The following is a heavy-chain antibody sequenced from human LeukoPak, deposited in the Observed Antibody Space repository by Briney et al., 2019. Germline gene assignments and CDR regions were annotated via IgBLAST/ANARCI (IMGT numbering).Heavy chain of an antibody. CDR1: GFAFSSHW. CDR3: ARGNDYWSGYIDY. J-gene: IGHJ4*02. Sequence: GGSLRLSCAASGFAFSSHWMHWVRHAPGKGLVWVSHVKNDGSSTNYADSVRGRSTISRDNAKNTLYLQMNSLRAEDTAVYYCARGNDYWSGYIDYWGQGTLVTVSS. D-gene: IGHD3-3*01. CDR2: VKNDGSST. V-gene: IGHV3-74*01.